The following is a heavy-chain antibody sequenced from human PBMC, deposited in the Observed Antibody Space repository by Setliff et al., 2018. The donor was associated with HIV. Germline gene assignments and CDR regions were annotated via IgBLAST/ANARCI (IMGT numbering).Heavy chain of an antibody. CDR2: IYSGGST. Sequence: GGSLRLSCAASGFTVSSNYMSWVRQAPGKGLEWVSVIYSGGSTYYADSVKGRFTISRDNSKNTLYLQMNSLRAEDTAVYYCAREMRYDSSGYPTWYFDYWGQGTLVTVSS. J-gene: IGHJ4*02. D-gene: IGHD3-22*01. CDR3: AREMRYDSSGYPTWYFDY. CDR1: GFTVSSNY. V-gene: IGHV3-53*01.